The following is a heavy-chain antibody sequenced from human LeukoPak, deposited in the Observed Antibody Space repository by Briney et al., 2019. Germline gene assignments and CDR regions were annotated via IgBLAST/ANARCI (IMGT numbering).Heavy chain of an antibody. J-gene: IGHJ1*01. CDR3: ARGLSIGYCSSTSCHAEYFQH. V-gene: IGHV1-2*04. CDR2: INPNSGGT. D-gene: IGHD2-2*01. Sequence: ASVKVSCEASGYTFTGYYMHWVRQAPGQGLEWMGWINPNSGGTNYAQKFQGWVTMTRDTSISTAYMELSRLRSDDTAVYYCARGLSIGYCSSTSCHAEYFQHWGQGTLVTVSS. CDR1: GYTFTGYY.